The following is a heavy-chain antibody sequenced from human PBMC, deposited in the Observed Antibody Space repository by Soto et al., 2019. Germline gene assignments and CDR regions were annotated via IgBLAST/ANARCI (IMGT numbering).Heavy chain of an antibody. J-gene: IGHJ4*02. CDR2: ISGSGSST. V-gene: IGHV3-23*01. CDR3: AREYRTSSQFDY. CDR1: GFTFSSYA. Sequence: GGSLRLSCAASGFTFSSYAMSWVRQAPGKGLEWVSAISGSGSSTYYADSVKGRFTISRDTSRNTLYLQMSRLSVDDTAIYYCAREYRTSSQFDYWGQGTLVTVSS. D-gene: IGHD6-6*01.